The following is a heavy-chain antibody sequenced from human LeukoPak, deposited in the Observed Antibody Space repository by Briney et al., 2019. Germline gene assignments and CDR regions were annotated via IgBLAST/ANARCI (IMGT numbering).Heavy chain of an antibody. CDR2: INAGNGNT. CDR3: ARAHCSGGSCPFSNWFDP. D-gene: IGHD2-15*01. CDR1: GYTFTSYA. J-gene: IGHJ5*02. V-gene: IGHV1-3*01. Sequence: GASVKVSCKASGYTFTSYAMHWVRQAPGQRLEWMGWINAGNGNTKYSQKFQGRVTITRDTSASTAYMELSSLRSEDTAVYYCARAHCSGGSCPFSNWFDPWGQGTLVTVSS.